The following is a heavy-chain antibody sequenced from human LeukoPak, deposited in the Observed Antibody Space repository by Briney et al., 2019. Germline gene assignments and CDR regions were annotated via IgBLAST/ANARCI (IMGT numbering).Heavy chain of an antibody. Sequence: PSETLSLACTVSGGSISSYYWSWIRQPPGKGLEWIGYIYTSGSTNYNPSLKSRVTISVDTSKNQFSLKLSSVTAADTAVYYCARQGYDFWSGYFRRQNYYYYYMDVWGKGTTVTVSS. V-gene: IGHV4-4*09. J-gene: IGHJ6*03. CDR1: GGSISSYY. D-gene: IGHD3-3*01. CDR3: ARQGYDFWSGYFRRQNYYYYYMDV. CDR2: IYTSGST.